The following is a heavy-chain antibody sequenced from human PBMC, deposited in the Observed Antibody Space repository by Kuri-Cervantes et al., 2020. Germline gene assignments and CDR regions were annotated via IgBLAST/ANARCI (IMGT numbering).Heavy chain of an antibody. CDR1: GFTFSIYG. CDR2: IWYDGSKK. J-gene: IGHJ4*02. CDR3: AKNSPNWNADY. V-gene: IGHV3-33*06. Sequence: GESLKISCAASGFTFSIYGMHWVRQAPGKGLEWVTVIWYDGSKKYYADSVKGRFTISRDNSKNTLYLQMSSLRAEDTAVYYCAKNSPNWNADYWGQGTRVTVSS. D-gene: IGHD1-1*01.